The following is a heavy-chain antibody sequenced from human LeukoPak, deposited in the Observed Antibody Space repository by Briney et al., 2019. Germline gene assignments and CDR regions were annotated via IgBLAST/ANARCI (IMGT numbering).Heavy chain of an antibody. Sequence: PGGSLRLSCVGSGFTFTRFWMHWVRQAPGKGPVWVARINVGGTTTTYADSVEGRFTISRDENTLYLQMNHLRVDDTAVYYCTRGGEEPFDYWGQGTLVTVSP. D-gene: IGHD3-10*01. CDR2: INVGGTTT. J-gene: IGHJ4*02. CDR1: GFTFTRFW. CDR3: TRGGEEPFDY. V-gene: IGHV3-74*01.